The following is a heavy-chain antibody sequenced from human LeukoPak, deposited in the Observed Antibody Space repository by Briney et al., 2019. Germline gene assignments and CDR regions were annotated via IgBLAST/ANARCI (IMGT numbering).Heavy chain of an antibody. D-gene: IGHD1-1*01. CDR2: IYYSGST. CDR3: ARLGTEGAFDI. V-gene: IGHV4-59*08. Sequence: SETLSLTCTVSGLSISSYYWSWIRQPPGKGLEWIGYIYYSGSTNYNPSLKSRVTISVDTSKNQFSLKLSSVTAADTAVYYCARLGTEGAFDIWGQGTMVTVSS. CDR1: GLSISSYY. J-gene: IGHJ3*02.